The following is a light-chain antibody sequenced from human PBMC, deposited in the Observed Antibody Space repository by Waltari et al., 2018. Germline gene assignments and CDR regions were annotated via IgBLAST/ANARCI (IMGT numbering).Light chain of an antibody. CDR1: RSDVGSYSV. Sequence: QSALTQPASVSGSPGQSVTISCTEARSDVGSYSVVSWYQQRPGKAPKLLIYEDFKRPSGISNRFSGSKSGNTASLTISGLQAEDEVDYYCCSYVGTNNYHLFGGGTKLTVL. CDR2: EDF. J-gene: IGLJ2*01. V-gene: IGLV2-23*01. CDR3: CSYVGTNNYHL.